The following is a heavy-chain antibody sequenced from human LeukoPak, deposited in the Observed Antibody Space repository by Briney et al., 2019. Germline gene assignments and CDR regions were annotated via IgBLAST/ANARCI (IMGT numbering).Heavy chain of an antibody. D-gene: IGHD5-18*01. J-gene: IGHJ6*02. CDR1: GFTFSSYG. CDR3: ARDRHSYGCCFGYGMDV. CDR2: IWYDGSNK. V-gene: IGHV3-33*01. Sequence: GGSLRLSCAASGFTFSSYGMHWVRQAPGKGLEWVAVIWYDGSNKYYADSVKGRFTISRDNSKNTLYLQMNSLRAEDTAVYYCARDRHSYGCCFGYGMDVWGQGTTVTVSS.